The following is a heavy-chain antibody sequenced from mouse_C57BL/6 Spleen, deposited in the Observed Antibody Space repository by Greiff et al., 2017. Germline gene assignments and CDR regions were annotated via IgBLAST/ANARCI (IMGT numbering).Heavy chain of an antibody. Sequence: EVKLVESGGGLVQPGGSLSLSCAASGFTFTDYYMSWVRQPPGKALEWLGFIRNKANGYTTEYSASVKGRFTISRDNSQSILYLQMNALRDEDSATYYCARDDRWRAMNYWGQGTSVTVSS. CDR3: ARDDRWRAMNY. CDR2: IRNKANGYTT. CDR1: GFTFTDYY. V-gene: IGHV7-3*01. J-gene: IGHJ4*01.